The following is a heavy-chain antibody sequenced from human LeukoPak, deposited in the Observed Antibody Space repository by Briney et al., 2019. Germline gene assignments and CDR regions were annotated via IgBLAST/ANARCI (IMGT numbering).Heavy chain of an antibody. D-gene: IGHD4-17*01. CDR1: GFTFTNYP. Sequence: GRSMRLSCAASGFTFTNYPMNWVREAPGKGLVWVSDISGSGGNTHYADSVKGRFTISRDNSKNTLYLQMNSLRAEGTAIHCGTKERITPTAFDYWVQGTVVTVSS. CDR3: TKERITPTAFDY. CDR2: ISGSGGNT. J-gene: IGHJ4*02. V-gene: IGHV3-23*01.